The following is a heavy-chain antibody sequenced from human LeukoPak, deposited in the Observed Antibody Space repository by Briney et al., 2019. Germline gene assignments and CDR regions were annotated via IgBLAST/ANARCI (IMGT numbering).Heavy chain of an antibody. CDR3: ARLGGDSSSSEYYYDSGSAFDI. CDR2: IYYSGST. V-gene: IGHV4-39*01. CDR1: GGSISSSSYY. Sequence: SGTLSLTCTVSGGSISSSSYYWGWIRQPPGKGLEWIGSIYYSGSTYYNPSLKSRVTISVDTSKNQFSLKLSSVTAADTAVYYCARLGGDSSSSEYYYDSGSAFDIWGQGTMVTVSS. J-gene: IGHJ3*02. D-gene: IGHD3-22*01.